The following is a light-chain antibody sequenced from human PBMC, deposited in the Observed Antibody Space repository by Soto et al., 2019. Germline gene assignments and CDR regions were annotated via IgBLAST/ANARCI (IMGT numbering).Light chain of an antibody. J-gene: IGLJ1*01. CDR1: SSDVGGYNY. CDR3: SSYTSSSTLV. CDR2: EVS. V-gene: IGLV2-14*01. Sequence: QSVLTQPASVSGSPGQSITISCTGTSSDVGGYNYVSWYQQHPGKAPKLMIYEVSNRPSGVSNRFSGSKSGNTASLTISGLQAEDEADYYCSSYTSSSTLVFGPGTKLIVL.